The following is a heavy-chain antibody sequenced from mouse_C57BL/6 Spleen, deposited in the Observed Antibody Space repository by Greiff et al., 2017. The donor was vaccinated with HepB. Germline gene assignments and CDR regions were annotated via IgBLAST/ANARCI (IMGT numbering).Heavy chain of an antibody. J-gene: IGHJ3*01. CDR3: ARGDYYGSSLPWFAY. Sequence: VQLQQSGPELVKPGASVKLSCKASGYTFTSYDINWVKQRPGQGLEWIGWIYPRDGSTKYNEKFKGKATLTVDTSSSTAYMELHSLTSEDSAVYFCARGDYYGSSLPWFAYWGQGTLVTVSA. CDR1: GYTFTSYD. V-gene: IGHV1-85*01. D-gene: IGHD1-1*01. CDR2: IYPRDGST.